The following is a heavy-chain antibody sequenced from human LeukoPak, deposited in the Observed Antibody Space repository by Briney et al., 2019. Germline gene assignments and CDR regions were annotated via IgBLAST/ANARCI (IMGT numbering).Heavy chain of an antibody. CDR2: FDPEDGET. CDR1: GYTLTELS. CDR3: ATARRVVRYNWFDP. D-gene: IGHD3-22*01. V-gene: IGHV1-24*01. J-gene: IGHJ5*02. Sequence: ASVTVSFKVSGYTLTELSMHWVRQAPGKGLEWRGGFDPEDGETIYAQKFQGRVTMTEDTSTDTAYMELSSLRSEDTAVYYCATARRVVRYNWFDPWGQGTLVTVSS.